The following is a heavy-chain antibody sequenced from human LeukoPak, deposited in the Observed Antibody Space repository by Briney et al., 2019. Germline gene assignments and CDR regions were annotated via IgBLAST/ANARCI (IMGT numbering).Heavy chain of an antibody. Sequence: GWSLRLSCAASGFTFSSYSMNWVRQAPGKGLEWVSSISSSSSYIYYAASVKSRFTISRDNAKNSLYLQMNSLRAEDTAVYYCARTPTPYCGGDCYDFDYWGQGTLVTVSS. CDR3: ARTPTPYCGGDCYDFDY. CDR1: GFTFSSYS. V-gene: IGHV3-21*01. CDR2: ISSSSSYI. J-gene: IGHJ4*02. D-gene: IGHD2-21*02.